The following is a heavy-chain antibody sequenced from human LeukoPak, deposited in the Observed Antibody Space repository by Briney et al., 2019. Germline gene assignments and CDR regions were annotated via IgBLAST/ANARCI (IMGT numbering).Heavy chain of an antibody. J-gene: IGHJ3*02. CDR1: GFTFSDYY. V-gene: IGHV3-11*01. D-gene: IGHD6-13*01. Sequence: GGSLRLSCAASGFTFSDYYMSWIRQAPGKGLEWVSYISRGGSTTYYADSVKGRFTISRDNAKNSLFLQMNSLRAEDTAVYYCVRGVSISSSWYNDIWGQGTMVTVSS. CDR3: VRGVSISSSWYNDI. CDR2: ISRGGSTT.